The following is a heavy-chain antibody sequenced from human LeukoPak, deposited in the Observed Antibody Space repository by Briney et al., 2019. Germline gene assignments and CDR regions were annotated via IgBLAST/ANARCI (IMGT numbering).Heavy chain of an antibody. CDR1: GDSVSRNTAT. CDR3: ASSGYYQEYLQH. CDR2: TYYRSKWSS. V-gene: IGHV6-1*01. J-gene: IGHJ1*01. Sequence: SQTLSLTCGISGDSVSRNTATWNWIRHFPSRGLEWLGRTYYRSKWSSVYAASVKSRMTVTPDTSKNQVSLQLNSVTPEDTAVYYCASSGYYQEYLQHWGQGTLVTVSS. D-gene: IGHD3-22*01.